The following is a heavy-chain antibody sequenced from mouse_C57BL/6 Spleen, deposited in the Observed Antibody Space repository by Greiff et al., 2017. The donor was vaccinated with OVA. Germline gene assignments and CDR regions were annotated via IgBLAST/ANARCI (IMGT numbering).Heavy chain of an antibody. CDR3: ARHDGAWFAY. V-gene: IGHV2-6-1*01. J-gene: IGHJ3*01. Sequence: VKLMESGPGLVAPSQSLSITCTVSGFSLTSYGVHWVRQPPGKGLAWLVVIWSDGSTTYNSALKSRLSISKDNSKSQVFLKMNSLQTDDTARYYCARHDGAWFAYWGQGTLVTVSA. CDR1: GFSLTSYG. CDR2: IWSDGST.